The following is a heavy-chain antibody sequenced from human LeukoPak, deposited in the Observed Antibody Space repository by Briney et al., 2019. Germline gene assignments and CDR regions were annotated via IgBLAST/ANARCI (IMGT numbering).Heavy chain of an antibody. D-gene: IGHD6-19*01. CDR2: ISAYNGKT. V-gene: IGHV1-18*04. Sequence: ASVKVSCKASGYTFTIYGISWVRQAPGQGLEWVGWISAYNGKTNYAQKLQGRVTMTTGTSTSTAYMELRRLRSDDAALFFCARPIHSRYRSGWYLDYWGQGTLVTVSS. CDR3: ARPIHSRYRSGWYLDY. J-gene: IGHJ4*02. CDR1: GYTFTIYG.